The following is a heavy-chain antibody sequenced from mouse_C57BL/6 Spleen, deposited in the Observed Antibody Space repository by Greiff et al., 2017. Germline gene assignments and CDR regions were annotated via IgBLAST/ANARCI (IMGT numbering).Heavy chain of an antibody. CDR2: RYPGDGDT. V-gene: IGHV1-82*01. CDR1: GYAFSSSW. J-gene: IGHJ2*01. Sequence: VQLQQSGPELVKPGASVKISCKASGYAFSSSWMNWVKQRPGKGLEWIGRRYPGDGDTNYNGKFKGKATLTADKSSSTAYMQLSSLTSEDSAVYFCARSYDYNYFDYWGQGTTLTVSS. D-gene: IGHD2-4*01. CDR3: ARSYDYNYFDY.